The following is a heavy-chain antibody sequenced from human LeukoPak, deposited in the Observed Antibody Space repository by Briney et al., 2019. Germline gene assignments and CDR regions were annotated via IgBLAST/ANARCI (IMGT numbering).Heavy chain of an antibody. CDR3: ARDGDQLLYGGLNWFDP. CDR1: GFTFSSYW. J-gene: IGHJ5*02. D-gene: IGHD2-2*01. V-gene: IGHV3-74*01. Sequence: GGSLRLSCAASGFTFSSYWMHWVRQAPGKGLVWVSRINSDGSSTSYADSVKGRSTISRDNAKNTLYLQMNSLRAEDTAVYYCARDGDQLLYGGLNWFDPWGQGTLVTVSS. CDR2: INSDGSST.